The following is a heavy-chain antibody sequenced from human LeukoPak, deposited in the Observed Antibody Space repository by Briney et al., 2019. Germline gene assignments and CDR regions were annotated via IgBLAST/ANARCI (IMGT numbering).Heavy chain of an antibody. J-gene: IGHJ4*02. CDR2: IIPIFGTA. CDR3: ARSGRYYDSSGYSPFDY. Sequence: GASVKVSCKASGGTFSSYAISWVRQAPGQGLEWMGRIIPIFGTANYAQKFQGRVTITTDESTSTAYMELSSLRSEDTAVYYCARSGRYYDSSGYSPFDYWGQGTLVTVSS. CDR1: GGTFSSYA. D-gene: IGHD3-22*01. V-gene: IGHV1-69*05.